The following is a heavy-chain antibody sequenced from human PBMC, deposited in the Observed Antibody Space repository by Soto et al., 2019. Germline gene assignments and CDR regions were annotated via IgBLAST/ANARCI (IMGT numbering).Heavy chain of an antibody. CDR2: ISYDGSNK. V-gene: IGHV3-30*18. CDR1: GFTFSSYG. J-gene: IGHJ4*02. D-gene: IGHD6-6*01. Sequence: GGSLRLSCAASGFTFSSYGMHWVRQAPGKGLEWVAVISYDGSNKYYADSVKGRFTISRDNSKNTLYLQMNSLRAEDTAVYYCAKDPGPIAARPDYWGQGALVTVSS. CDR3: AKDPGPIAARPDY.